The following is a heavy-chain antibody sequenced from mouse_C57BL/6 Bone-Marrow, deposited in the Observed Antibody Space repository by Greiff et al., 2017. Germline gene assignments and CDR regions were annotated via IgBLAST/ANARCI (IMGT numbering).Heavy chain of an antibody. CDR2: IDPENGDT. Sequence: VQLQQSGAELVRPGASVKLSCTASGFNIKDDYMHWVKQRPEQGLEWIGWIDPENGDTEYASKFQGKATITADTSSNTAYLQLSSLTAEDTAVYDCTLIYYDYDPAWFAYWGQGTLVTVSA. D-gene: IGHD2-4*01. V-gene: IGHV14-4*01. J-gene: IGHJ3*01. CDR3: TLIYYDYDPAWFAY. CDR1: GFNIKDDY.